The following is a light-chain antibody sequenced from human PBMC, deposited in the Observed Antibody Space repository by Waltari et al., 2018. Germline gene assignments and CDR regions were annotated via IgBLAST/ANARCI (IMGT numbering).Light chain of an antibody. CDR1: QNINNY. J-gene: IGKJ4*01. Sequence: DIQMTQSPSSLSASVGETVTITCRDSQNINNYLSWYQQRPGKAPKLLIYGASALQSGVPARFSGRGSATDYTLTISSLQPEDAATYFCQQNYSTPLTFGGGTKVEIK. CDR3: QQNYSTPLT. CDR2: GAS. V-gene: IGKV1-39*01.